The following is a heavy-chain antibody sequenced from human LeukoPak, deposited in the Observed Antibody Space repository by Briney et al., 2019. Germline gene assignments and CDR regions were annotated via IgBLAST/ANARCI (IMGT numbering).Heavy chain of an antibody. CDR1: GYTFSSYG. CDR3: ARDAGYCSSTSCCAGLDY. D-gene: IGHD2-2*01. J-gene: IGHJ4*02. CDR2: ISAYNGNT. V-gene: IGHV1-18*01. Sequence: ASVKVSCKASGYTFSSYGISWVRQAPGQGLEWMGWISAYNGNTNYAQKVQGRITMTTDTSTSTAYMELRSLRSDDTAVYYCARDAGYCSSTSCCAGLDYWGQGTLVTVSS.